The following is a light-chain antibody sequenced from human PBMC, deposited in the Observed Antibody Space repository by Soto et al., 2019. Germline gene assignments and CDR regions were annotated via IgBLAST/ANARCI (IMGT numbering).Light chain of an antibody. V-gene: IGLV2-14*01. CDR3: SSYTISSTWV. Sequence: QSVLTQPAAVSWSPGQSITISCTGNSSDVGGYNYVSWYQQHPGKAPKLMIYEVSNRPSGVSNRFSGSKSGNKASLTISGLQDEEAADSYCSSYTISSTWVLVGGTKLPVL. CDR2: EVS. CDR1: SSDVGGYNY. J-gene: IGLJ3*02.